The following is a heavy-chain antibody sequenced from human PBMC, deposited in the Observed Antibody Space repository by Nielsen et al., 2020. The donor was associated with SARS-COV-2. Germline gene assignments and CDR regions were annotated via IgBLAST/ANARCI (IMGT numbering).Heavy chain of an antibody. V-gene: IGHV3-9*01. CDR3: AKGASWNDASGYYYYGMDV. CDR2: ISWNSGSI. J-gene: IGHJ6*02. CDR1: GFTFDDYA. Sequence: GGSLRLSCAASGFTFDDYAMHWVRQAPGKGLEWVSGISWNSGSIGYADSVKGRFTISRDNAKNSLYLQMNSLRAEDTALYYCAKGASWNDASGYYYYGMDVWGQGTTVTVSS. D-gene: IGHD1-1*01.